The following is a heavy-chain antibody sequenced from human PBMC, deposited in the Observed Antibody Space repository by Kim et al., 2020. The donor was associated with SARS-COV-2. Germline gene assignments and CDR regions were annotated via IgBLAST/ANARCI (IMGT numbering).Heavy chain of an antibody. CDR3: ARHGSYYGNFHH. J-gene: IGHJ1*01. V-gene: IGHV4-39*01. CDR1: GGSISSSNYY. Sequence: SETLSLTCTVSGGSISSSNYYWGWIRQPPGKGLEWIGSIYYSGNTYYNPSLKSRVTISVDTSKNQFSLKLSSVTAADTAVYYCARHGSYYGNFHHWGQGTVFTVSS. D-gene: IGHD1-26*01. CDR2: IYYSGNT.